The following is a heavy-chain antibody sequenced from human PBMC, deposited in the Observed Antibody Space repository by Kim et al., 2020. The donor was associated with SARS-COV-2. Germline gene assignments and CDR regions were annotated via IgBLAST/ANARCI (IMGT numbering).Heavy chain of an antibody. V-gene: IGHV4-39*01. D-gene: IGHD4-17*01. CDR1: GGSISSSSYY. J-gene: IGHJ3*02. Sequence: SETLSLTCTVSGGSISSSSYYWGWIRQPPGKGLEWIGSIYYSGSTYYNPSLKSRVTISVDTSKNQFSLKLSSVTAADTAVYYCARVLNVTVTTPRNPRADAFDIWGQGTMVTVSS. CDR3: ARVLNVTVTTPRNPRADAFDI. CDR2: IYYSGST.